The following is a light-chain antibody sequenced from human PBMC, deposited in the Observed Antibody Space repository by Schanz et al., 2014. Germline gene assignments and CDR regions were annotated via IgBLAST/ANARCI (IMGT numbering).Light chain of an antibody. Sequence: EIVLTQSPATLSLSPGERVTLSCRASQSVSSSYLTWYQQKPGQAPRLLIYGASTRATGIPARFSGSGSGTDFTLTISRLEPEDFAVYFCQQYGSSPITFGQGTRLEIK. CDR2: GAS. V-gene: IGKV3-20*01. CDR1: QSVSSSY. J-gene: IGKJ5*01. CDR3: QQYGSSPIT.